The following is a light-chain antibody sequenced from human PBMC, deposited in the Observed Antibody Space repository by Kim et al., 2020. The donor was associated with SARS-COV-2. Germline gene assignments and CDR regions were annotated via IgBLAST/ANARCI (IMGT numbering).Light chain of an antibody. CDR2: GAY. CDR3: QKYGSSPRFT. CDR1: HSVSSCY. J-gene: IGKJ3*01. V-gene: IGKV3-20*01. Sequence: PGESAPLSCSAQHSVSSCYLAWYQQTPGPAPRLLIYGAYSRATGTPYRFSGSGSGTDFTLTISRLEPEDFAVYYCQKYGSSPRFTFGPGTKVDIK.